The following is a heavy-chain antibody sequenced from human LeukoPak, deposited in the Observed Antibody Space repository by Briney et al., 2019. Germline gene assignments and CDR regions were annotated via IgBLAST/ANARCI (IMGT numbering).Heavy chain of an antibody. V-gene: IGHV4-39*01. J-gene: IGHJ5*02. CDR2: ISYSGST. D-gene: IGHD3-10*01. Sequence: PSETLSLTCTVSAGSISSSTYYWGWIRQPPGKGLEWIGTISYSGSTSYNPSLKRRVTISVDRTKNQFSLNLISVTAADTAVYYCARRYYYGSGSSPGRFDPWGQGTLVTVSS. CDR3: ARRYYYGSGSSPGRFDP. CDR1: AGSISSSTYY.